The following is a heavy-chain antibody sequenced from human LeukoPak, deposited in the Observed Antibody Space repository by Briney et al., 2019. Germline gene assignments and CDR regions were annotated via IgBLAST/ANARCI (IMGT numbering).Heavy chain of an antibody. CDR3: ARDNSVRDEAWWFNP. CDR2: IQYDGSNE. D-gene: IGHD5-24*01. Sequence: GGSLRLSCAASGFTFSSYWMSWVRQAPGKGLEWVAYIQYDGSNEQYADSVKGRFSISRDSSKNILYLQLNSLRAEDTAVYYCARDNSVRDEAWWFNPWGQGTLVTVSS. J-gene: IGHJ5*02. V-gene: IGHV3-30*02. CDR1: GFTFSSYW.